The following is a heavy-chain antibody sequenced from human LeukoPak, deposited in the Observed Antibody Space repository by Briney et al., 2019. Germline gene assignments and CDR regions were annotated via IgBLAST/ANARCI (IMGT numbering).Heavy chain of an antibody. V-gene: IGHV1-69*05. CDR2: IIPIFGTA. J-gene: IGHJ4*02. Sequence: SVKVSCKASGVTFRSYAISWVRQAPGQGLEWMGRIIPIFGTANYAQRLQGRLTITTDDSTSTAYMDLSSLRSEDTAVYYCARTDLELGDFDYWGQGTLVTVSS. D-gene: IGHD1-7*01. CDR3: ARTDLELGDFDY. CDR1: GVTFRSYA.